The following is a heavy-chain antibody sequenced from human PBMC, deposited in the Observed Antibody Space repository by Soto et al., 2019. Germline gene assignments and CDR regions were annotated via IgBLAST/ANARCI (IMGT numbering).Heavy chain of an antibody. D-gene: IGHD3-22*01. CDR2: IIPIFGTA. CDR3: ARSSYSSGYYYVFDY. V-gene: IGHV1-69*06. Sequence: QVQLVQSGAEVKKPGSSVKVSCNASGGTFSSYAISWVRQAPGQGLEWMGGIIPIFGTANYAQKFQGRVTITADKSTSTAYMELSSLRSEDTAVYYCARSSYSSGYYYVFDYWGQGTLVTVSS. J-gene: IGHJ4*02. CDR1: GGTFSSYA.